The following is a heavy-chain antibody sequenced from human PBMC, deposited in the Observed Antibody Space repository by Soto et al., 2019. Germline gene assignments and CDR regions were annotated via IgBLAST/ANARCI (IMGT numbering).Heavy chain of an antibody. D-gene: IGHD1-1*01. CDR3: ARRAETNGWNGFGADKYYFDF. J-gene: IGHJ4*02. CDR1: GGTFSSYA. V-gene: IGHV1-69*06. Sequence: QVQLVQSGAEVKKPGSSVKVSCKASGGTFSSYAISWVRQAPGQGLEWMGGIIPIFGTANYAQKFQGRVTMTSDTSINTAHMELSSLRSEDTAVYYCARRAETNGWNGFGADKYYFDFWGQGTLVTVSS. CDR2: IIPIFGTA.